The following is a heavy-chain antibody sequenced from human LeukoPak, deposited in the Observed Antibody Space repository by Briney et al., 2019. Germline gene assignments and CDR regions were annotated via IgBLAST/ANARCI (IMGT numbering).Heavy chain of an antibody. J-gene: IGHJ4*02. CDR1: GGSFSGYY. D-gene: IGHD2-2*01. CDR2: INHSGST. CDR3: ARGTEDIVVAPAAAYYFDY. V-gene: IGHV4-34*01. Sequence: PSETLSLTCAVYGGSFSGYYWSWIRQPPGKGLEWIGEINHSGSTNYNPSLKSRVTMSVDTSKNQFSLKLSSVTAADTAVYYCARGTEDIVVAPAAAYYFDYWGQGTLVTVSS.